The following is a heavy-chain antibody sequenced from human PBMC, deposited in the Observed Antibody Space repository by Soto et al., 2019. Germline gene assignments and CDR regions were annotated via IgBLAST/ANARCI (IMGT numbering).Heavy chain of an antibody. CDR1: GFTFSSYG. CDR2: IWYDGRNK. CDR3: ARDLAIVPLPGY. J-gene: IGHJ4*02. D-gene: IGHD3-22*01. V-gene: IGHV3-33*08. Sequence: SLRLSFAASGFTFSSYGMHWVRQAPGKGLEWLAVIWYDGRNKYYADSVKGRFTISRDNSKNRLYVQMNSLRVEDTAVYYCARDLAIVPLPGYWGQGTLVTVSS.